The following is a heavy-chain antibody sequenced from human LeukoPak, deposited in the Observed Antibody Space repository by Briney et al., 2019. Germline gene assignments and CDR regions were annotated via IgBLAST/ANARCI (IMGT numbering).Heavy chain of an antibody. V-gene: IGHV5-51*01. Sequence: HGESLKISCKGSGYSFTSYWIGWVRQMPGKGLEWMGIIYPGDSDTRYSPSFQGQVTISADKSISTAYFQWSSLKAPDTAMYYCARYADFDWLLYYFDYWGQGTLVTVSS. J-gene: IGHJ4*02. CDR3: ARYADFDWLLYYFDY. CDR2: IYPGDSDT. CDR1: GYSFTSYW. D-gene: IGHD3-9*01.